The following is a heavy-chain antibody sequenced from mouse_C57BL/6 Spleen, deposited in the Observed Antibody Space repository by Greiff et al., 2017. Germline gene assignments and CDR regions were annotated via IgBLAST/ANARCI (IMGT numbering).Heavy chain of an antibody. Sequence: VQLQQSGPELVKPGASVKISCKASGYTFTDYYMNWVKQSHGKSLEWIGDINPNNGGTSYNQKFTGKATLTVDKSSSTAYMVLRSLTSEDSAVYYCARYGYGSSYGFAYWGKGTLVNVSA. CDR1: GYTFTDYY. CDR2: INPNNGGT. CDR3: ARYGYGSSYGFAY. D-gene: IGHD1-1*01. V-gene: IGHV1-26*01. J-gene: IGHJ3*01.